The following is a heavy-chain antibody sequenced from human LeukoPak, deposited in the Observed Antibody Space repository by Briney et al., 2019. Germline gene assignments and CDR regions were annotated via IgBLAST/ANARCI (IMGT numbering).Heavy chain of an antibody. V-gene: IGHV4-59*01. CDR2: IYYSGST. Sequence: SETLSLTCTVSGGSISSYYWSWIRQPPGKGLEWIGYIYYSGSTDSNPSLKSRVTISVDTSKNQFSLKLRSVTAADTAVYYCARRPRNDILTGTPFDYWGQGILVAVSS. CDR3: ARRPRNDILTGTPFDY. J-gene: IGHJ4*02. D-gene: IGHD3-9*01. CDR1: GGSISSYY.